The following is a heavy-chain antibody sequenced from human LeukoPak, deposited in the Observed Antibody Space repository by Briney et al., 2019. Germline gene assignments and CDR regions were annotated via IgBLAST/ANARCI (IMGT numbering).Heavy chain of an antibody. V-gene: IGHV3-9*01. CDR3: TKYTTAALRCVYFGH. J-gene: IGHJ4*02. D-gene: IGHD4-17*01. CDR2: ITWNSGII. CDR1: GFNFDRYA. Sequence: GGSLRLSCAASGFNFDRYAMHWVRHAPGKGLEWVSGITWNSGIIDYVDSVEGRFTISRDNARNSLYLQMNSLRPEDTAFYYCTKYTTAALRCVYFGHWGQGTLVTVSS.